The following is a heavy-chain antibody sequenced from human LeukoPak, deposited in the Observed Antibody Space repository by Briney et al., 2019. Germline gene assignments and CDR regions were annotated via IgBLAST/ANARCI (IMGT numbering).Heavy chain of an antibody. CDR2: INPSGGST. J-gene: IGHJ6*02. V-gene: IGHV1-46*01. CDR1: GYTFTSYY. Sequence: ASVKDSFKASGYTFTSYYMHWVRQAPGQGLEWMGIINPSGGSTSYAQKFQGRVTMTSDTSTSTVYMELSSLISEDTAVDYCARDERAVAGPYYYYGMDVWGQGTTVTVSS. D-gene: IGHD6-19*01. CDR3: ARDERAVAGPYYYYGMDV.